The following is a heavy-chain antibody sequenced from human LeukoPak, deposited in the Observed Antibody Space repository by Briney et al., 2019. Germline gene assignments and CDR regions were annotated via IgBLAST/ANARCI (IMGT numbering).Heavy chain of an antibody. V-gene: IGHV4-59*08. CDR3: ARHVGRGYFVLLC. Sequence: SETLSLTCTVSGDSISSYDRSWIRQPPGKGLEWIGYFYYSGITNYNPSLMSRVTISVDTSKTQFSLKLSSVTAADTAVYCWARHVGRGYFVLLCWGEGTLVTV. D-gene: IGHD3-22*01. CDR2: FYYSGIT. CDR1: GDSISSYD. J-gene: IGHJ1*01.